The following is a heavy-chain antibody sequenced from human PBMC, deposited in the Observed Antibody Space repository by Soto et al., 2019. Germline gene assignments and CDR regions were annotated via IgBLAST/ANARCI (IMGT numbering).Heavy chain of an antibody. CDR1: GGTFSSYA. CDR2: IIPIFGTA. V-gene: IGHV1-69*06. J-gene: IGHJ3*02. D-gene: IGHD3-22*01. Sequence: SVKVSCKASGGTFSSYAISWVRQAPGQGLEWMGGIIPIFGTAIYAQKFQGRVTMTEDTSTDTAYMELSSLRSEDTAVYYCAASQGYYDSSGYTGAFDIWGQGTMVTVSS. CDR3: AASQGYYDSSGYTGAFDI.